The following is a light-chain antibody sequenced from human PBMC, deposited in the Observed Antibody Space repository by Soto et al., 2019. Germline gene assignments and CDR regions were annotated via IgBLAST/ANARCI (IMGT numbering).Light chain of an antibody. CDR1: QSITNR. CDR2: DAS. Sequence: DIQMTQSPSTLSASVGDRVTITCRARQSITNRLAWYQQKPGKGPKVLIYDASNLEYGVPSRFSGSGFGTEFILTISSLQPDDFATYWCQHYGGMWTFAQGTKVDIK. J-gene: IGKJ1*01. V-gene: IGKV1-5*01. CDR3: QHYGGMWT.